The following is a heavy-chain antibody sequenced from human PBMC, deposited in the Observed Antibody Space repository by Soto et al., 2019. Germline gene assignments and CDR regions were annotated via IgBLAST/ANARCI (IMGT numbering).Heavy chain of an antibody. CDR1: GFTFSSAW. J-gene: IGHJ6*02. CDR3: AILDFGDYLLSYGVDV. D-gene: IGHD4-17*01. Sequence: EVQLVESGGGLVKPGGSLRLSCAASGFTFSSAWMSWVRQAPGKGLEWVGRIKSETDGGTTDYAASVKGRFTVSRDNAKNSLYLQMNSLRAEDTAVYYCAILDFGDYLLSYGVDVWGQGTTVTVSS. V-gene: IGHV3-15*01. CDR2: IKSETDGGTT.